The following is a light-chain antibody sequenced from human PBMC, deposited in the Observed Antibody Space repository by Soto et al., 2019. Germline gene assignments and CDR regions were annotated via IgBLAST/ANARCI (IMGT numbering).Light chain of an antibody. CDR2: DAS. J-gene: IGKJ4*01. Sequence: EIVLTQSPVTLSLSPGDTATLSCRASQSVSTFLAWYQQRPGQAPRLLIYDASNRATGVSARFSGSGSGTDFALTIGRLGPGDSAVYFCLQRRHWFFSFGVGTKVEIK. CDR1: QSVSTF. V-gene: IGKV3-11*01. CDR3: LQRRHWFFS.